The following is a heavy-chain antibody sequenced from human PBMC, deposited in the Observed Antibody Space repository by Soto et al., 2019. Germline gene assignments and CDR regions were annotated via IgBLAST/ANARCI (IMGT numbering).Heavy chain of an antibody. CDR3: ARDQEGREGPVYGMDV. J-gene: IGHJ6*02. V-gene: IGHV1-69*05. CDR1: GGTFSSYA. D-gene: IGHD1-26*01. CDR2: IIPIFGTA. Sequence: QVQLVQSGAEVKKPGSSVKVSCKASGGTFSSYAISWVRQAPGQGLEWMGGIIPIFGTANYAQKFQGRVKITXXEXTIXAYMELSSLRSEDTAVYYCARDQEGREGPVYGMDVWGQGTTVTVSS.